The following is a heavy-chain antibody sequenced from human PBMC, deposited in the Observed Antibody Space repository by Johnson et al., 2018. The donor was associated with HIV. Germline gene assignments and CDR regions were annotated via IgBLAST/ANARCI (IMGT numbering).Heavy chain of an antibody. V-gene: IGHV3-9*01. CDR3: AKDIGYDSSGNAFDI. CDR2: IRWNSGSI. CDR1: GFTFDDYA. J-gene: IGHJ3*02. D-gene: IGHD3-22*01. Sequence: EVQLVESGGGLVQRGRSLRLSCAASGFTFDDYAMHWVRQAPGKGLEWVSGIRWNSGSIGYADSVKGRFTISRDNAKNSLYLQMNSLRAEDTALYYCAKDIGYDSSGNAFDIWGQGTMVTVSS.